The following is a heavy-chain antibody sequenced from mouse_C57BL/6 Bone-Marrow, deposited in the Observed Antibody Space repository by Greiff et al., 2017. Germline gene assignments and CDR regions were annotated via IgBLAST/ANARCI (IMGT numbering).Heavy chain of an antibody. CDR3: ARIAIYYYGLFDY. J-gene: IGHJ2*01. V-gene: IGHV8-8*01. Sequence: QVTLKVSGPGILQPSQTLSLTCSFSGFSLSTFGMGVGWIRQPSGKGLDWLAHIWWGDDKYYNSALESLLTISKDTSKNQVFLKIANVDTADTATYYCARIAIYYYGLFDYWGQGTTLTVSS. CDR2: IWWGDDK. CDR1: GFSLSTFGMG. D-gene: IGHD1-1*01.